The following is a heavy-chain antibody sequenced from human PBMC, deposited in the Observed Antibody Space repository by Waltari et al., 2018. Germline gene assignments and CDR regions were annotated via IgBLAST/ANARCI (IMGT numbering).Heavy chain of an antibody. D-gene: IGHD2-15*01. CDR2: INHSGST. V-gene: IGHV4-34*01. CDR3: AVVVVAATVFDI. Sequence: QVQLQQWGAGLLKPSETLSLTCAVYGGSFSGYYWSWIRQPPGKGLEWIGEINHSGSTNYNPSLKSRVTISVDTSKNQFSLKLSSVTAADTAVYYCAVVVVAATVFDIWGQGTMVTVSS. J-gene: IGHJ3*02. CDR1: GGSFSGYY.